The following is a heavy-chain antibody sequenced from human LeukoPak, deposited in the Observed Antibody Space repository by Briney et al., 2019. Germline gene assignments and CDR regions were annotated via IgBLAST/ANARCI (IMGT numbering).Heavy chain of an antibody. D-gene: IGHD3-10*01. CDR2: IWYDEVNK. J-gene: IGHJ4*02. CDR3: AKEWRYYGSGPLGYFDY. V-gene: IGHV3-30*02. CDR1: GFTFSNYG. Sequence: PGGSLRLSCAASGFTFSNYGMHWVRQAPGKGLEWVAVIWYDEVNKYYADSVKGRFTISRDNSKNTLYLQMNSLRAEDTAVYYCAKEWRYYGSGPLGYFDYWGQGTLVTVSS.